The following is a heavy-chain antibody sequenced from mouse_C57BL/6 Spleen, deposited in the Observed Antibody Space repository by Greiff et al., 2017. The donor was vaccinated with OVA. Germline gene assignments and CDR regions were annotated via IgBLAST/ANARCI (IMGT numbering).Heavy chain of an antibody. Sequence: VQLQQSGAELVRPGTSVKVSCKASGYAFTNYLIEWVKQRPGQGLEWIGVINPGSGGTNYNEKFKGKATLTAEKSSSTAYMPLSSLTSEDAAVYFCARDYGSSPLGYWGQGTPLTVSS. CDR2: INPGSGGT. CDR3: ARDYGSSPLGY. J-gene: IGHJ2*01. D-gene: IGHD1-1*01. V-gene: IGHV1-54*01. CDR1: GYAFTNYL.